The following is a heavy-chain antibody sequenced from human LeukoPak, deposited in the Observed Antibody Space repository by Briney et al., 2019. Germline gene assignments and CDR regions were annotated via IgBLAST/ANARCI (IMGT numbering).Heavy chain of an antibody. CDR1: GYSINSAYY. J-gene: IGHJ3*02. V-gene: IGHV4-38-2*02. Sequence: SETLSLTCTVSGYSINSAYYWGWIRQPPGKGLEWIGSIYYSGSTYYNPSLKSRVTISVDTSKNQFSLKLSSVTAADTAVYYCARDVTSPGSYDSSGYNAFDIWGQGTMVTVSS. CDR2: IYYSGST. CDR3: ARDVTSPGSYDSSGYNAFDI. D-gene: IGHD3-22*01.